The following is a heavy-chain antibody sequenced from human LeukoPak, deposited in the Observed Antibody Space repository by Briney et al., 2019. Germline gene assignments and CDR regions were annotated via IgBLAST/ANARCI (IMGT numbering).Heavy chain of an antibody. Sequence: PGGSLRLSCAASGFTFSSYAMHWVRQAPGKGLEWVAVISYDGSNKYYADSVKGRFTISRDNSKNTLYLQMNSLRAEDTAVYYCARDLVVGIAAAGYYYYGMDVWGQGTTVTVSS. J-gene: IGHJ6*02. D-gene: IGHD6-13*01. CDR1: GFTFSSYA. V-gene: IGHV3-30-3*01. CDR3: ARDLVVGIAAAGYYYYGMDV. CDR2: ISYDGSNK.